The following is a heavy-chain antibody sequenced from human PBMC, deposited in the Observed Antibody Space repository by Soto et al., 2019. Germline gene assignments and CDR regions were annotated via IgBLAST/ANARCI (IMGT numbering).Heavy chain of an antibody. V-gene: IGHV4-61*01. CDR3: ARGGLHLGEFSLGQFDS. D-gene: IGHD3-16*02. CDR1: GVSVTGGNFF. J-gene: IGHJ4*02. CDR2: ISISETT. Sequence: QVQLQGSGPRLVKPSEALSLSCTVSGVSVTGGNFFWCWVRQPPGKTLEWLGCISISETTNSNPSLKSRLTLSLDTSRNQFSLRLNSVTAADTAVYFCARGGLHLGEFSLGQFDSWGQGTLVNVSS.